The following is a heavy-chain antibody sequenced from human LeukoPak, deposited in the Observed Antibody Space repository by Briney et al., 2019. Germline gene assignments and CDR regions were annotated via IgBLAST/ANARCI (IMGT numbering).Heavy chain of an antibody. D-gene: IGHD3-10*01. CDR1: GIRFGDYA. J-gene: IGHJ4*02. Sequence: GGSLRLSCTASGIRFGDYAFGWFRQAPGKGLEWVSFIRSKTYGGTTEYDTSVKDRFTFSRDDSKSIVYLQLNSLKSEDTAVYHCSRVSNHYFSGSYYPDYWGQGTLVTVSS. CDR2: IRSKTYGGTT. CDR3: SRVSNHYFSGSYYPDY. V-gene: IGHV3-49*03.